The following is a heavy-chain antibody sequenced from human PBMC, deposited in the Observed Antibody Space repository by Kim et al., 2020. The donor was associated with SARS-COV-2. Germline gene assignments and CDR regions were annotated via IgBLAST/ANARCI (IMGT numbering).Heavy chain of an antibody. CDR3: AKSSGSYSRKYYYYYGMDV. J-gene: IGHJ6*02. Sequence: RFTISRDNSKNTLYLQMNSLRAEDTAVYYCAKSSGSYSRKYYYYYGMDVWGQGTTVTVSS. D-gene: IGHD3-10*01. V-gene: IGHV3-23*01.